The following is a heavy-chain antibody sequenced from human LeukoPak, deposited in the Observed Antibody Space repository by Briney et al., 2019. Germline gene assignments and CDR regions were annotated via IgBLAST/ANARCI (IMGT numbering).Heavy chain of an antibody. Sequence: SVKVSCKASGGTFSSYAISWVRQAPGQGLEWMGGIIPIFGTTNYAQKFQDRVTITADKSTSTAYMELSSLRSDDTAVYYCASYWGGPNDAFDIWGQGTMVTVSS. CDR1: GGTFSSYA. CDR3: ASYWGGPNDAFDI. J-gene: IGHJ3*02. CDR2: IIPIFGTT. D-gene: IGHD3-16*01. V-gene: IGHV1-69*06.